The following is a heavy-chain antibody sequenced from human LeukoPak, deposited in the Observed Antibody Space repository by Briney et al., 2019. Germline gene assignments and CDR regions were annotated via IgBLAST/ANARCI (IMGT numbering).Heavy chain of an antibody. J-gene: IGHJ4*02. CDR3: AKEPFLEWLPPLFDY. Sequence: PGGSPRLSCAASGFTFSSYAMSWVRQAPGKGLEWVSAISGSGGSTYYADSVKGRFTISRDNSKNTLYLQMNSLRAEDTAVYYCAKEPFLEWLPPLFDYWGQGTLVTVSS. V-gene: IGHV3-23*01. CDR1: GFTFSSYA. CDR2: ISGSGGST. D-gene: IGHD3-3*01.